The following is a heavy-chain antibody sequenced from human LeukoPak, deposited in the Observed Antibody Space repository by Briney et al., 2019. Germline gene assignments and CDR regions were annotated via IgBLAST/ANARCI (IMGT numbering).Heavy chain of an antibody. CDR3: ARLTYYYDSSGYYRHIDY. CDR2: IYYSWST. Sequence: PSETLSLTCTDSGGSISSGDYYWSWIRQPPGKGLERIGYIYYSWSTYYNPSLKSRVTISVDTSKNQFSLKLSSVTAADTAVYYCARLTYYYDSSGYYRHIDYWGQGTLVTVSS. J-gene: IGHJ4*02. V-gene: IGHV4-30-4*01. D-gene: IGHD3-22*01. CDR1: GGSISSGDYY.